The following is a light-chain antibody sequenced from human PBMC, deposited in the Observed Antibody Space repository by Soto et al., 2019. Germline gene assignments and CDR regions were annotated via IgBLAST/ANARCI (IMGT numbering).Light chain of an antibody. J-gene: IGLJ1*01. CDR3: AAWDDSLNGFV. CDR2: TYN. CDR1: SSNIGSNT. V-gene: IGLV1-44*01. Sequence: QSVLTQPPSASGAPGQRVTISCSGSSSNIGSNTVNWYQQLPGTAPKLLIYTYNQRPSGVRDRFSGSRSGTSASLAISGLQSEDEADYYCAAWDDSLNGFVFGTGTKVTVL.